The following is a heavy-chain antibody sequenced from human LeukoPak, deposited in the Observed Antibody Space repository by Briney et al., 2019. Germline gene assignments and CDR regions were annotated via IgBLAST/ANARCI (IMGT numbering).Heavy chain of an antibody. CDR3: ARIGFDYEWTRGYWFDP. CDR2: ISAYNGNT. Sequence: ASVKVSCKASGYTFTSYGISWVRQAPGQGLEWMGWISAYNGNTNYAQKLQGRVTMTTDTSTSTAYMELRSLRSDDTAVYYCARIGFDYEWTRGYWFDPWGQGTLVTVSS. J-gene: IGHJ5*02. CDR1: GYTFTSYG. V-gene: IGHV1-18*01. D-gene: IGHD4-17*01.